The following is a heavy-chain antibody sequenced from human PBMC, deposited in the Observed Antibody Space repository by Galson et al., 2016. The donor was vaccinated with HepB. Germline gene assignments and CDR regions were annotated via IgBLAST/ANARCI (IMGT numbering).Heavy chain of an antibody. D-gene: IGHD2-2*01. CDR2: ISTDGSSA. CDR3: ARAPPLPATVGGYDY. J-gene: IGHJ4*02. CDR1: GFSLSSYW. V-gene: IGHV3-74*01. Sequence: SLRLSCAASGFSLSSYWMHWVRQAPGKGLVWVSRISTDGSSATYADSVKGRFTISRDNAKKTLYLEMNSLRAKDTAVYYCARAPPLPATVGGYDYWGQGTLVTVSS.